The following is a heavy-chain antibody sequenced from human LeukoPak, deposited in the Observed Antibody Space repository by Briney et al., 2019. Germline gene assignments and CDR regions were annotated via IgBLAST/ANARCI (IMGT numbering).Heavy chain of an antibody. V-gene: IGHV3-33*05. D-gene: IGHD3-3*01. CDR3: ARGVFWMSTVSFRPPDEF. Sequence: PGGSLRLSCAASGFTISSYDMNWVRQAPGKGLEWVALISYGGTSKHYADSVKGRFAISKDNSKNTLYLEMNSLRVDDTAIYYCARGVFWMSTVSFRPPDEFRGQGTLVTVSS. CDR1: GFTISSYD. J-gene: IGHJ4*02. CDR2: ISYGGTSK.